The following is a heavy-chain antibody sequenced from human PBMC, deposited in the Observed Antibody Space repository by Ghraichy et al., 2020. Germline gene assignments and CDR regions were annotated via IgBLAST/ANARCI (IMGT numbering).Heavy chain of an antibody. CDR1: GGSFSGYY. J-gene: IGHJ4*02. V-gene: IGHV4-34*01. D-gene: IGHD3-22*01. CDR3: ARGTPHSITMIVVVINGRRYFDY. CDR2: INHSGST. Sequence: SETLSLTCAVYGGSFSGYYWSWIRQPPGKGLEWIGEINHSGSTNYNPSLKSRVTISVDTSKNQFSLKLSSVTAADTAVYYCARGTPHSITMIVVVINGRRYFDYWGQGTLVTVSS.